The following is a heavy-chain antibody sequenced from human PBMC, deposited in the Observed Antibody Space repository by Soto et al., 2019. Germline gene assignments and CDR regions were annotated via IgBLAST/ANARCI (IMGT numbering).Heavy chain of an antibody. Sequence: GGSLRLSCAASGFTFSSYGMHWVRQAPGKGLEWVAVIWYDGSNKYYADSVKGRFTISRDNSKNTLYLQMNSLRAEDTAVYYCARPQTDYGDYFDYWGQGTLVTVSS. V-gene: IGHV3-33*01. CDR1: GFTFSSYG. CDR3: ARPQTDYGDYFDY. J-gene: IGHJ4*02. D-gene: IGHD4-17*01. CDR2: IWYDGSNK.